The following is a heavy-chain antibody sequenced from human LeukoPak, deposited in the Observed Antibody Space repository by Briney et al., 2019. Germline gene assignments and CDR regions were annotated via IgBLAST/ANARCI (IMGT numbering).Heavy chain of an antibody. CDR2: ICNSGGT. Sequence: SDTLSLTCTVSGDSISTYYWSWIRQPPGKGLEWIGCICNSGGTNYNPSLKSRVTISEDTSKNQFSLNLSSVTAADTAVYYCAKTGRPNNSGWYRWFDPWGQGTLVTVSS. V-gene: IGHV4-4*09. J-gene: IGHJ5*02. CDR1: GDSISTYY. CDR3: AKTGRPNNSGWYRWFDP. D-gene: IGHD6-19*01.